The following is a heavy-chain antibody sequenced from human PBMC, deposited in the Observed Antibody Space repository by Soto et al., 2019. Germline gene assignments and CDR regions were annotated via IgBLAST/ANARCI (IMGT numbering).Heavy chain of an antibody. D-gene: IGHD2-2*01. V-gene: IGHV3-66*01. Sequence: EVQLVESGGGLVQPGGSLRLSCAASGFTVSSNYMSWVRQAPGKGLEWVSIIYSDGSTYYADSVKGRFTISRDKSKNTLYLQMNRLRAEDTAVYYCARDGCGSASCYGGYYEYWGQGTLVTVSS. J-gene: IGHJ4*02. CDR1: GFTVSSNY. CDR2: IYSDGST. CDR3: ARDGCGSASCYGGYYEY.